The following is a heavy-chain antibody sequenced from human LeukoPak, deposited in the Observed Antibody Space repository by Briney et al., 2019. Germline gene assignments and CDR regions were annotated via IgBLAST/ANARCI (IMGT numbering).Heavy chain of an antibody. D-gene: IGHD3-10*01. V-gene: IGHV4-4*07. CDR1: GVYIGTYY. CDR3: ASHPRHGSGSYYNAHFDY. Sequence: SETLSLTCTVSGVYIGTYYWNWIRQPAGKGLEWVGRIYTGGSTDYNPSLNSRVTMLLDTSKNHFSLKLNSVTAADTAVYYCASHPRHGSGSYYNAHFDYWGQGTLVTVSS. CDR2: IYTGGST. J-gene: IGHJ4*02.